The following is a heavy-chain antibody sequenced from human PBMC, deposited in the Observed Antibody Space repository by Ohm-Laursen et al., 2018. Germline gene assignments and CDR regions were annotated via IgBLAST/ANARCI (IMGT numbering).Heavy chain of an antibody. CDR2: LMWNSDRK. CDR1: GFTFGDYA. Sequence: SLRLSCTAAGFTFGDYAMHWVRQAPGKGLEWVSGLMWNSDRKQYADSVKGRFTVSRDNARNSLYLQMDTLRPEDTALYFCAKDINPTGQTQNYFYYGMDLWGQGTTVIVSS. D-gene: IGHD2/OR15-2a*01. V-gene: IGHV3-9*01. CDR3: AKDINPTGQTQNYFYYGMDL. J-gene: IGHJ6*02.